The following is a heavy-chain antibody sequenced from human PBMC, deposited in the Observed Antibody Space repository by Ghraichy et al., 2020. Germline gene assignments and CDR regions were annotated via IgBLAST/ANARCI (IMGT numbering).Heavy chain of an antibody. CDR2: ITSSGRTI. CDR1: GFTFSSYS. D-gene: IGHD4-23*01. CDR3: ARGSRVVRFYYYDGMDV. Sequence: GGSLRLSCVGSGFTFSSYSMNWVRQSPGKGLEWVSYITSSGRTIFYADSVKGRFTISRDNAQNSLYLQMNSLRDEDTAEYYCARGSRVVRFYYYDGMDVWGQGTTVTVSS. J-gene: IGHJ6*02. V-gene: IGHV3-48*02.